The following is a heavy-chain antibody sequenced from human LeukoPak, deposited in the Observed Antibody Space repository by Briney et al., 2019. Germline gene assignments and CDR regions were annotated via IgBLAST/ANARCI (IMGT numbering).Heavy chain of an antibody. CDR3: ARESAYCSGGSCPFKI. V-gene: IGHV4-31*03. D-gene: IGHD2-15*01. CDR2: IYYSGST. CDR1: GGSISSGGYY. Sequence: ASETLSLTCTASGGSISSGGYYWSWIGQHPGKGLEWIGYIYYSGSTYYNPSLKSRVTISVDTSKNQFSLKLSSVTAADTAVYYCARESAYCSGGSCPFKIWGQGTMVTVSS. J-gene: IGHJ3*02.